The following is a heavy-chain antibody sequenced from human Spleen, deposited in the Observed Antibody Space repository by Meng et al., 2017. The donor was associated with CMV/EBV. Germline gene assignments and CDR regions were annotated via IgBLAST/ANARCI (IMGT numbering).Heavy chain of an antibody. V-gene: IGHV1-69*05. CDR1: GYTFTSYD. D-gene: IGHD6-6*01. J-gene: IGHJ4*02. CDR2: IIPIFGTA. Sequence: SGYTFTSYDINWVRQATGQGLEWMGGIIPIFGTANYAQKFQGRVMITTDESTSTAYMELSSLRSEDTAVYYCARGSSPLVAARPLDYWGQGTLVTVSS. CDR3: ARGSSPLVAARPLDY.